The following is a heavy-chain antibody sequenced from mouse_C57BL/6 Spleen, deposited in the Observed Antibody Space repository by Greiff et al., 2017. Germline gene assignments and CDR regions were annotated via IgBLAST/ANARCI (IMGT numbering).Heavy chain of an antibody. CDR2: IDPSDSYT. D-gene: IGHD1-1*01. J-gene: IGHJ1*03. CDR1: GYTFTSYW. CDR3: ARYYGSSYVGYVEV. V-gene: IGHV1-69*01. Sequence: QVQLQQPGAELVMPGASVKLSCKASGYTFTSYWMHWVKQRPGQGLEWIGEIDPSDSYTNYNQKFKGKSTLTVDKSSSTAYMQLSSLTSEDSAVSDCARYYGSSYVGYVEVWGTGPTVTVSS.